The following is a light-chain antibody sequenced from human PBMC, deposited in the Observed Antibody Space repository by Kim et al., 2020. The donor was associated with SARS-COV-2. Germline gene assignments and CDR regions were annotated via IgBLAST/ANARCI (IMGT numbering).Light chain of an antibody. CDR2: DVS. V-gene: IGLV2-8*01. CDR3: SSYAASNILV. Sequence: GQSITISCTGTSSDVGAYNYVSWYQQHPGKAPKLMIYDVSKRPSGVPDRFSGSKSGNTASLTVSGLQGEDEADYYCSSYAASNILVFGGGTQLTVL. CDR1: SSDVGAYNY. J-gene: IGLJ2*01.